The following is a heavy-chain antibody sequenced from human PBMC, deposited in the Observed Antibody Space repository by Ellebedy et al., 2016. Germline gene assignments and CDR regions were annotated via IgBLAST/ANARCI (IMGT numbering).Heavy chain of an antibody. CDR1: GFTFDDHA. Sequence: GGSLRLXXVASGFTFDDHAMHWVRQAPGKGLEWVSGINWNGGVIAYGDSMRGRVTISRDTAGNSLYLQMNSLRPEDTALYYCAKGFKTNQFAPNHALDLWGQGTMVTVSS. CDR2: INWNGGVI. D-gene: IGHD3-10*01. J-gene: IGHJ3*01. CDR3: AKGFKTNQFAPNHALDL. V-gene: IGHV3-9*01.